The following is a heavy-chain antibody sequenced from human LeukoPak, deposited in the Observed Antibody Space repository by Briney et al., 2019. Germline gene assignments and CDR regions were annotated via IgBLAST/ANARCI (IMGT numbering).Heavy chain of an antibody. CDR2: ISGSGGST. V-gene: IGHV3-23*01. D-gene: IGHD3-22*01. CDR1: GFTFSSYA. J-gene: IGHJ4*02. Sequence: GGSLRLSCAASGFTFSSYAMSWVRQAPGKELEWVSAISGSGGSTYYADSVKGRFTISRDNSKNTVYLQMNSLRAADTAVYYCARVSRNYYDSSGYYYPPDLDYWGQGTLVTVSS. CDR3: ARVSRNYYDSSGYYYPPDLDY.